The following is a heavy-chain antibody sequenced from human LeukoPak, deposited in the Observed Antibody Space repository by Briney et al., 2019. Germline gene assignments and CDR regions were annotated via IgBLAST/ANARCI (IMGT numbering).Heavy chain of an antibody. D-gene: IGHD5-12*01. CDR1: GFTFSNYN. V-gene: IGHV3-48*04. CDR3: ARDGEWLRPMDY. Sequence: PGGSLRLSCAASGFTFSNYNMNWVRQAPGKGLEWLSYLSGSGDTIYYADSVKGRFTISRDNAKNSLYLQINSLRAEDTAVYYCARDGEWLRPMDYWGQGTLVTVSS. J-gene: IGHJ4*02. CDR2: LSGSGDTI.